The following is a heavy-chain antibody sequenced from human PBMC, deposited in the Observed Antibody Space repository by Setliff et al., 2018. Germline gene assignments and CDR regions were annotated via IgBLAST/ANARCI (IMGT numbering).Heavy chain of an antibody. Sequence: SETLSLTCTVSGGSISSSSYYWGWIRQPPGKELEWNGSIYYSGSTYYNPSLRSRVTISVDTSKNQFSLKLSSVTAADTAVYYCARRETYYNFWSDYYAYWGQGTLVTVSS. D-gene: IGHD3-3*01. CDR3: ARRETYYNFWSDYYAY. V-gene: IGHV4-39*07. CDR1: GGSISSSSYY. J-gene: IGHJ4*02. CDR2: IYYSGST.